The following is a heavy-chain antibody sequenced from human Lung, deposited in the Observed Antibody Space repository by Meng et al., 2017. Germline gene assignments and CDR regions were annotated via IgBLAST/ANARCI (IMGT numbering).Heavy chain of an antibody. J-gene: IGHJ2*01. CDR2: MSFDGAQI. CDR1: GFTLNTYA. V-gene: IGHV3-30*01. Sequence: QVQRVESGGGVVQPGRSLRLSCAASGFTLNTYAMHWVRQAPGKGLEWVSLMSFDGAQIYYSDSVRGRFTISRDNSKNTLYLQMNSLRAEDTAVYYCARDKPPNDVWGRGTLVTVSS. CDR3: ARDKPPNDV.